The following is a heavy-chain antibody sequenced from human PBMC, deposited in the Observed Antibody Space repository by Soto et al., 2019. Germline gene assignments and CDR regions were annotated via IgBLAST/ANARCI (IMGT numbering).Heavy chain of an antibody. CDR2: IIPIFGTA. CDR3: ARDGNYDFWSGSPRMDV. D-gene: IGHD3-3*01. J-gene: IGHJ6*02. V-gene: IGHV1-69*06. Sequence: SVKVSCKASGGTFSSYAISWVRQAPGQGLERMGGIIPIFGTANYAQKFQGRVTITADKSTSTAYMELSNLRSEDTAVYYCARDGNYDFWSGSPRMDVWGQGTTVTVSS. CDR1: GGTFSSYA.